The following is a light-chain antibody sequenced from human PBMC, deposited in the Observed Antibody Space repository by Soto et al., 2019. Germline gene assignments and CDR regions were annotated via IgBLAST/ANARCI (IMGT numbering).Light chain of an antibody. V-gene: IGKV1-5*01. Sequence: DIQMTQSPSTLSASVGDGVTITCRASQNISVWLAWYQQRPGKAPKFLIYDASSLETGVPSRFSGRGSGKEFTLTIRSLQPDDFATYYCQQYDSSSPTFGQGTKLEIK. CDR1: QNISVW. J-gene: IGKJ2*01. CDR2: DAS. CDR3: QQYDSSSPT.